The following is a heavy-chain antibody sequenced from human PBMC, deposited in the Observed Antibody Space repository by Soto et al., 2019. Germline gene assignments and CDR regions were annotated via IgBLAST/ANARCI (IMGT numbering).Heavy chain of an antibody. CDR3: AHTPYSDRTGYYYFDH. J-gene: IGHJ4*02. CDR2: IYWDGDN. V-gene: IGHV2-5*02. D-gene: IGHD3-22*01. Sequence: QITLKESGPTLVKPTQTLTLTCTCSGFSLTTSGVGVAWIHQPPGKALEWLALIYWDGDNRSCPSLKSRLSITKDTSKNQVGLTMTNMDPVDTATYFCAHTPYSDRTGYYYFDHWGQGALVTVSS. CDR1: GFSLTTSGVG.